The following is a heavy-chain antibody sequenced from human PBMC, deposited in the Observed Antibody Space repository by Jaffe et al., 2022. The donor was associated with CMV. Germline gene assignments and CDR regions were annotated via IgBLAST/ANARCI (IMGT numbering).Heavy chain of an antibody. CDR3: ARLNPGSIAVAGTDAFDI. CDR2: IYYSGST. J-gene: IGHJ3*02. CDR1: GGSISSSSYY. D-gene: IGHD6-19*01. Sequence: QLQLQESGPGLVKPSETLSLTCTVSGGSISSSSYYWGWIRQPPGKGLEWIGSIYYSGSTYYNPSLKSRVTISVDTSKNQFSLKLSSVTAADTAVYYCARLNPGSIAVAGTDAFDIWGQGTMVTVSS. V-gene: IGHV4-39*01.